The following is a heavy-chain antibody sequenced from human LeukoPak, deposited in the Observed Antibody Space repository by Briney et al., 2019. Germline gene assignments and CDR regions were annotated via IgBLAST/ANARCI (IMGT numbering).Heavy chain of an antibody. J-gene: IGHJ4*02. CDR2: ISSSGSTI. CDR1: RFTFSSYE. V-gene: IGHV3-48*03. D-gene: IGHD5-12*01. CDR3: ASPRYARFDY. Sequence: PGGSLRLSCAASRFTFSSYEMNWVRQAPGKGLEWVSYISSSGSTIYYADSVKGRFTISRDNAKNSLYLQMNSLRAEDTAVYYCASPRYARFDYWGQGTLVTVSS.